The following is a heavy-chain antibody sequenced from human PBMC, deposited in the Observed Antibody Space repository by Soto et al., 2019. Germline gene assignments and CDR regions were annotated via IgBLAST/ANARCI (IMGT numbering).Heavy chain of an antibody. Sequence: GESLKISCKGSGYSFTSYWISWVRQMPGKCLEWMGRIEPSDSYTNYSPSFQGHVTISADKSISTAYLQWSSLKASDTATYYCASSSSWYHYCRDVCGQGSTGTVAS. D-gene: IGHD6-13*01. CDR3: ASSSSWYHYCRDV. CDR2: IEPSDSYT. CDR1: GYSFTSYW. J-gene: IGHJ6*02. V-gene: IGHV5-10-1*01.